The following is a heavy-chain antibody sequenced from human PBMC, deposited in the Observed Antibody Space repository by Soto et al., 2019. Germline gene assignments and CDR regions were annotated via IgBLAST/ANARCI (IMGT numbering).Heavy chain of an antibody. D-gene: IGHD6-19*01. CDR1: GFTFSSYS. CDR3: ARDPPGIAVAGTNI. Sequence: GGSLRLSCAASGFTFSSYSMNWVRQAPGKGLEWVLSISSSSSYIYYADSVKGRFTISRDNAKNSLYLQMNSLRAEDTAVYYCARDPPGIAVAGTNIWGQGTMVTVSS. CDR2: ISSSSSYI. J-gene: IGHJ3*02. V-gene: IGHV3-21*01.